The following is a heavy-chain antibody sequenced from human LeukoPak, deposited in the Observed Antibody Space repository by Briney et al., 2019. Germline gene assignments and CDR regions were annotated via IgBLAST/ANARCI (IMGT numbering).Heavy chain of an antibody. J-gene: IGHJ4*02. CDR1: GGSFTGYY. CDR3: ARDTSMVFDY. V-gene: IGHV4-34*01. D-gene: IGHD5-18*01. Sequence: PSETLSLTCAVYGGSFTGYYWTWIRQPPGKGLEWIGEINHSGITNYNPSLKSRVTISLDTSKNQFSLRLNSVTAADTAVYYCARDTSMVFDYWGQGTLVTVSS. CDR2: INHSGIT.